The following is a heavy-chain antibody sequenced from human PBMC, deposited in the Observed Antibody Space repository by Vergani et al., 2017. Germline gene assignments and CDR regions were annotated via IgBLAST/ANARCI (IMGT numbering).Heavy chain of an antibody. CDR1: GYTFTGYY. D-gene: IGHD3-3*01. V-gene: IGHV1-2*02. J-gene: IGHJ4*02. CDR3: ARAGLAAFGVVITPDLDY. Sequence: QVQLVQSGAEVKKPGASVKVSCKASGYTFTGYYMHWVRQAPGQGLEWMGWINPNSGGTNYAQKFQGRVTMTRDTSISTAYMELSRLRSDDTAVYYCARAGLAAFGVVITPDLDYWGQGTLVTVSS. CDR2: INPNSGGT.